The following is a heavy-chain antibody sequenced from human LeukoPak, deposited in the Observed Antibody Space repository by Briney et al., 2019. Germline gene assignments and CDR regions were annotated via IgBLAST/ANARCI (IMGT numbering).Heavy chain of an antibody. CDR3: ATYNLYGAAHNDAFDI. CDR2: FDPEDGET. CDR1: GYTLTELS. Sequence: ASVKDSCKVSGYTLTELSMHWVRQAPGKGLEWMGGFDPEDGETIYAQKFQGRVTMTEDTSTDTAYMELSSLRSEGTAVYYCATYNLYGAAHNDAFDIWGQGSMVTVSS. D-gene: IGHD4-17*01. V-gene: IGHV1-24*01. J-gene: IGHJ3*02.